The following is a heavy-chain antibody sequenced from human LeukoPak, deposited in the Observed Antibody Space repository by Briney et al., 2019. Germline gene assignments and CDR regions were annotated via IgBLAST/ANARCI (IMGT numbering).Heavy chain of an antibody. V-gene: IGHV3-21*01. CDR2: ISSSSSYI. D-gene: IGHD3-22*01. J-gene: IGHJ4*02. CDR3: ARDREGHYYDSSGPN. CDR1: GFTFDDYG. Sequence: PGGSLRLSCAASGFTFDDYGMSWVRQAPGKGLEWVSSISSSSSYIYYAGSVKGRFTISRDNAKNSLYLQMNSLRAEDTAVYYCARDREGHYYDSSGPNWGQGTLVTVSS.